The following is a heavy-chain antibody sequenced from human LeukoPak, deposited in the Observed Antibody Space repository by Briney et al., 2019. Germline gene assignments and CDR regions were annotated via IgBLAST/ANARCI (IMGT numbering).Heavy chain of an antibody. CDR1: GGTFSSYA. J-gene: IGHJ5*02. V-gene: IGHV1-69*05. D-gene: IGHD5-18*01. Sequence: GASVKVSCKASGGTFSSYAISWVRQAPGQGLEWMGGIIPIFGTANYAQKFQGRVTITTDESTSTAYMELSSLRSEDTAVYYCARDGSVDTAMGYGSYNWFDPWGQGTLVTVSS. CDR3: ARDGSVDTAMGYGSYNWFDP. CDR2: IIPIFGTA.